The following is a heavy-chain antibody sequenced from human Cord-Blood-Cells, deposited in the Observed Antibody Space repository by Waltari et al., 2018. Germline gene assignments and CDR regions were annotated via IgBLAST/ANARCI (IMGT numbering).Heavy chain of an antibody. J-gene: IGHJ4*02. V-gene: IGHV3-30*04. CDR2: ISYDGSNK. Sequence: QLQLVESGGGVVQPGGSLRLSWAASGLTSSSYAMHWVRQAPGKGLEWVAVISYDGSNKYYADSVKGRFTISRDNSKNTLYLQMNSLRAEDTAVYYCARGGYIAASPDYWGQGTLVTVSS. D-gene: IGHD6-6*01. CDR1: GLTSSSYA. CDR3: ARGGYIAASPDY.